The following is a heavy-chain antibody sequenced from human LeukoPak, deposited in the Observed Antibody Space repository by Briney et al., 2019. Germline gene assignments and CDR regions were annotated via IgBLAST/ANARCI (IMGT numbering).Heavy chain of an antibody. J-gene: IGHJ4*02. CDR3: ASNYYDSSGYRYDY. D-gene: IGHD3-22*01. Sequence: SETLSLTCTVSGGSISSSSYYWGWIRQPPGKGLEWIGSIYYSGSTYYNPSLKSRVTISVDTSKYQFSLKLSSVTAADTAVYYCASNYYDSSGYRYDYWGQGTLVTVSS. CDR1: GGSISSSSYY. V-gene: IGHV4-39*01. CDR2: IYYSGST.